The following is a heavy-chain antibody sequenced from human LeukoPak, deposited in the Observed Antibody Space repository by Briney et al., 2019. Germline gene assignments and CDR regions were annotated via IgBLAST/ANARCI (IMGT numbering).Heavy chain of an antibody. Sequence: SETLSLTCAVYGGSFSGYYWSWIRQPPGKGLEWIGEINHSGSTNYNPSLKSRVTISVDTSKNQFSLKLSSVTAADTAVYYCAGEDILTGYLNWFDPWGRGTLVTVSS. V-gene: IGHV4-34*01. D-gene: IGHD3-9*01. CDR2: INHSGST. CDR3: AGEDILTGYLNWFDP. J-gene: IGHJ5*02. CDR1: GGSFSGYY.